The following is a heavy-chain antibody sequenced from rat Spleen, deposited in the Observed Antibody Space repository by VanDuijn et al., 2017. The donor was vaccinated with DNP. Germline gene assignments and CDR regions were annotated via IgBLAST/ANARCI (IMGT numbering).Heavy chain of an antibody. CDR3: ARWTRYFDY. V-gene: IGHV3-1*01. Sequence: EVQLQESGPGLVKPSQSLSLTCSVTGYSITSNYWGWVRIFPGHKMEWIGHISYSGGTTYNPSLKSRISITRDTSKNHFFLHLNSVTTEDTATYYCARWTRYFDYWGQGVMVTVSS. J-gene: IGHJ2*01. CDR1: GYSITSNY. CDR2: ISYSGGT. D-gene: IGHD1-7*01.